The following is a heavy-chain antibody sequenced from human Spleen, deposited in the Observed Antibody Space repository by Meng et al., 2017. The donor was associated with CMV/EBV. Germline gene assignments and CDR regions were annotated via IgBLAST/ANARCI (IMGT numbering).Heavy chain of an antibody. CDR1: GFTFSSYG. Sequence: GESLKISCAASGFTFSSYGMHWVRQAPGKGLEWVAFIRYDGSNKYYADSVKGRFTISRDNSKNTLYLQMSSLRAEDTAVYYCARRQRGYSSGWSFDYWGQGTLVTVSS. D-gene: IGHD6-19*01. J-gene: IGHJ4*02. CDR2: IRYDGSNK. V-gene: IGHV3-30*02. CDR3: ARRQRGYSSGWSFDY.